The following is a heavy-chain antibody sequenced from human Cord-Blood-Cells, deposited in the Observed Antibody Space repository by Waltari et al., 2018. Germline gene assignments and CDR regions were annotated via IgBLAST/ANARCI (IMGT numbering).Heavy chain of an antibody. CDR3: ARARTGDHWYFDL. D-gene: IGHD7-27*01. Sequence: QLQLQQWGAGLLQPSEPLSLTRAVQGGSLIGYYWSWIRQPPGKGLEWIGEINHSGRPYYNPSLKSRVTISVDTSKNQFSLKLGAVTAADTAVYYCARARTGDHWYFDLWGRGTLVTVSS. CDR2: INHSGRP. CDR1: GGSLIGYY. V-gene: IGHV4-34*01. J-gene: IGHJ2*01.